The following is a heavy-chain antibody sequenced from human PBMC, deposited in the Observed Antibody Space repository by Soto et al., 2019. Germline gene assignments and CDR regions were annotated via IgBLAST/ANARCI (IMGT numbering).Heavy chain of an antibody. CDR1: GYTFTSYA. V-gene: IGHV1-3*01. D-gene: IGHD5-12*01. J-gene: IGHJ4*02. Sequence: QVQLVQSGAEVKKPGASVKVSCKASGYTFTSYAMHWVRQAPGQRLEWMGWINAGNGNTKYSQKFQGRVTITRDTXASTAYMEMSSLRSEDTAVYYCARAPGGYSGYGDVWGQGTLVTVSS. CDR3: ARAPGGYSGYGDV. CDR2: INAGNGNT.